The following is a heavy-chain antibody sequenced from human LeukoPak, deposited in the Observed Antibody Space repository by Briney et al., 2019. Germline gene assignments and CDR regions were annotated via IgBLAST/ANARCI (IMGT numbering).Heavy chain of an antibody. CDR2: ISWNSGSI. D-gene: IGHD3-22*01. CDR1: GFTFDDYA. J-gene: IGHJ4*02. CDR3: ATLVMGGY. V-gene: IGHV3-9*01. Sequence: PGRSLRLSCAASGFTFDDYAMHWVRHAPGKGLEWVSGISWNSGSIGYADSVKGRFTISRDNAKNSLYLQMNSLRAEDTALYYCATLVMGGYWGQGTLVTVSS.